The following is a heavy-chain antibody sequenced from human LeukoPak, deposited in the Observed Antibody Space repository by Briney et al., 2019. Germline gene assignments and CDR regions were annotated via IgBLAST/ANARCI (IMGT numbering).Heavy chain of an antibody. D-gene: IGHD6-13*01. CDR1: GGSFSGYY. V-gene: IGHV4-34*01. CDR3: AREKVRLGSSWYVTECGMDV. CDR2: INHSGST. J-gene: IGHJ6*02. Sequence: PSETLSLTCAVYGGSFSGYYWSWIRQPPGKGLEWIGEINHSGSTNYNPSLKSRVTISVDTSKNQFSLKLSSVTAADTAVYYCAREKVRLGSSWYVTECGMDVWGQGTTVTVSS.